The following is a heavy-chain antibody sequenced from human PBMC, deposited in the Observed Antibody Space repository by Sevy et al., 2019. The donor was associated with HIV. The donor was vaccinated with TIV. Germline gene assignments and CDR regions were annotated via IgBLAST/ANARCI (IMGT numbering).Heavy chain of an antibody. V-gene: IGHV4-4*07. Sequence: SETLSLTCTVSGGSISSYYWSWIRQPAGKGLEWIGRIYTSGSTNYNPSLKSRVTMSVDTSKNQFSLKLGSVTAADTAVYYCAGGGLGRYCSGGSCYVLDYWGQGTLVTVSS. J-gene: IGHJ4*02. D-gene: IGHD2-15*01. CDR3: AGGGLGRYCSGGSCYVLDY. CDR2: IYTSGST. CDR1: GGSISSYY.